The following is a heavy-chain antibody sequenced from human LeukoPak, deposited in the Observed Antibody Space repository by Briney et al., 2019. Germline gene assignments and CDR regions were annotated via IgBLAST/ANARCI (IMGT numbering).Heavy chain of an antibody. J-gene: IGHJ4*02. D-gene: IGHD3-22*01. Sequence: GGSLRLSCAASGFTFDDYAMHWVRQAPGKGLEWVSGISWNSGSIGYADSVKGRFTISRDNAKNSLYLQMNSLRAEDTALYYCAKDMGNYYDSGGYYSLFDYWGQGTLVTVSS. CDR3: AKDMGNYYDSGGYYSLFDY. CDR2: ISWNSGSI. V-gene: IGHV3-9*01. CDR1: GFTFDDYA.